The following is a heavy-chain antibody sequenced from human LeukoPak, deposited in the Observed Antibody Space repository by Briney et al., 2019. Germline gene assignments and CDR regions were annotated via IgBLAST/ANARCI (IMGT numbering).Heavy chain of an antibody. CDR2: ISGSGGTT. J-gene: IGHJ4*02. V-gene: IGHV3-23*01. CDR1: GFTFSNYA. CDR3: AKGNYYYGSGTYPNFDC. D-gene: IGHD3-10*01. Sequence: SGGSLRLSCAASGFTFSNYAMNWVRQAPGKGLEWVSLISGSGGTTYYADSVKGRFTISRDNPKNTLYLQMNSLRVEDTAVYYCAKGNYYYGSGTYPNFDCWGQGTLVTVSS.